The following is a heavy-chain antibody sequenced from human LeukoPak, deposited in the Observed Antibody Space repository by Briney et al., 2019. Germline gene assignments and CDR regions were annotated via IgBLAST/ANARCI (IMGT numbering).Heavy chain of an antibody. D-gene: IGHD1-14*01. J-gene: IGHJ4*02. CDR1: GFTFSSYG. Sequence: GGTLRLSCAASGFTFSSYGMSWVRQAPGKGLEWVSAISGSGGSTYYADSVKGRFTISRDNSKNTLYLQMTSLRAEDTAVYYCASESRSTSTDYWGQGALVTVSS. CDR3: ASESRSTSTDY. CDR2: ISGSGGST. V-gene: IGHV3-23*01.